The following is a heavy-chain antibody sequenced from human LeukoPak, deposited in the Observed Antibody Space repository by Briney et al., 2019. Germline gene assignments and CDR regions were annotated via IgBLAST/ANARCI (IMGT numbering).Heavy chain of an antibody. CDR3: AKDTRYSSSSGYFDY. Sequence: GGSLRLSCAASGFTFDDYAMHWVRQAPGKGLEWVSLISGGGGSTYYADSVKGRFTISRDNSKNSLYLQMNSMRTDDTAFYYCAKDTRYSSSSGYFDYWGQGTLVTVSS. CDR1: GFTFDDYA. CDR2: ISGGGGST. D-gene: IGHD6-6*01. J-gene: IGHJ4*02. V-gene: IGHV3-43*02.